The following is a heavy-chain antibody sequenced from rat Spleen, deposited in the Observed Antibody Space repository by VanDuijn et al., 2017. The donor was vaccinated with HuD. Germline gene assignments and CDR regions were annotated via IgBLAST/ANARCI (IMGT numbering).Heavy chain of an antibody. CDR2: ISRRSDRT. CDR3: ASHWGRAYFDY. CDR1: GFTFSNHD. D-gene: IGHD5-1*01. J-gene: IGHJ2*01. V-gene: IGHV5-25*01. Sequence: EVQLVESGGGLVQPGRSLKLSCAASGFTFSNHDMAWVRQAPTKGLEWVTSISRRSDRTYYRDSVKGRFTVSRDNAKSTLYLQMDSLRSEDTATYYCASHWGRAYFDYWGQGVMVAVSS.